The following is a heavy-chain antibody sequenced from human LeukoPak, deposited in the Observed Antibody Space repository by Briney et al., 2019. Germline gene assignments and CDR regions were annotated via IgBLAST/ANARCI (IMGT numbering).Heavy chain of an antibody. CDR1: GFTFSSYA. V-gene: IGHV3-30-3*01. Sequence: GRSLRLSCAASGFTFSSYAMHWVRQAPGKGLEWVAVISYDGSNKYYADSVKGRFTISRDNSKNTLYLQMNSLRAEDTAVYYCARGDSSGYYYYFDYWGQGTLVTVSS. J-gene: IGHJ4*02. D-gene: IGHD3-22*01. CDR3: ARGDSSGYYYYFDY. CDR2: ISYDGSNK.